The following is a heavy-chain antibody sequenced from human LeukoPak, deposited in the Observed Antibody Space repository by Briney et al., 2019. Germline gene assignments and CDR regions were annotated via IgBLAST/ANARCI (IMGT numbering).Heavy chain of an antibody. J-gene: IGHJ4*02. Sequence: AGGSLRLSCAASGFTFSSYAMHWVRQAPGKGLEWVAVISYDGSNKYYADSVKGRFTISRDNSKNTLYLQMNSLRAEDTAVYYCARTPRYNWNFDYWGQGTLVTVSS. CDR1: GFTFSSYA. V-gene: IGHV3-30-3*01. CDR3: ARTPRYNWNFDY. CDR2: ISYDGSNK. D-gene: IGHD1-1*01.